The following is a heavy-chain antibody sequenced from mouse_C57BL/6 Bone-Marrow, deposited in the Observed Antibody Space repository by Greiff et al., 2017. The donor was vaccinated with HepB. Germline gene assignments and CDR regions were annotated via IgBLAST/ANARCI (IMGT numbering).Heavy chain of an antibody. D-gene: IGHD2-1*01. CDR3: ARDIRELYYGNPFAY. Sequence: EVQLVESGGGLVKPGGSLKLSCAASGFTFSSYAMSWVRQTPEKRLEWVATISDGGSYTYYPDNVKGRFTISRDNAKNNLYLQMSHLKSEDTAMYYCARDIRELYYGNPFAYWGQGTRVTVSA. J-gene: IGHJ3*01. V-gene: IGHV5-4*01. CDR2: ISDGGSYT. CDR1: GFTFSSYA.